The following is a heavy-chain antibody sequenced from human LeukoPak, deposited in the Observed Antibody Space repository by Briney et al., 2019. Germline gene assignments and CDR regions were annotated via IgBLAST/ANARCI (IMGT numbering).Heavy chain of an antibody. Sequence: PGGSLRLSCAASGFTFGDYVMWVRQAPGKGLEWGSGITASGDRTFYGDSVRGRFTVSRDNSKNTVYLQMNSLRVDDTAVYYCARRDIVVVVSASDYWGQGTLVTVSS. CDR1: GFTFGDYV. CDR2: ITASGDRT. CDR3: ARRDIVVVVSASDY. J-gene: IGHJ4*02. D-gene: IGHD2-15*01. V-gene: IGHV3-23*01.